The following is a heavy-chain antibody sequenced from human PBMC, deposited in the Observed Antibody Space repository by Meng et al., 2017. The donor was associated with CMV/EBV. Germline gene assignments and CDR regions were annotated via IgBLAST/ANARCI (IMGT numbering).Heavy chain of an antibody. CDR2: SSAYNGNT. V-gene: IGHV1-18*01. CDR1: GSPFTRYG. Sequence: QSGDEVTQSGASVQVSCKASGSPFTRYGISWVRQAPSQGLARMGWSSAYNGNTNYAQKLQGRVTMNTDSSTSPAYMELRSLRSDDTAVYYCARVGGGNWFDPWGQGTLVTASS. J-gene: IGHJ5*02. D-gene: IGHD3-16*01. CDR3: ARVGGGNWFDP.